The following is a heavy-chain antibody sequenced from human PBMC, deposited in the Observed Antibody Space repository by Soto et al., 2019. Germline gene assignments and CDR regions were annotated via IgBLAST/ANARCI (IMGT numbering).Heavy chain of an antibody. CDR2: IHYSRGT. D-gene: IGHD3-9*01. CDR3: AKVVKYDVLTGYYKGPDYYGMDV. J-gene: IGHJ6*02. Sequence: TLSLTCTVSGGSITSSGYYWGWIRRPPGKGLEWIGHIHYSRGTDYYPSLKSRLTISLDTSKNLFSLKLSSVTVADTAVYYCAKVVKYDVLTGYYKGPDYYGMDVWGQGTTVTVSS. CDR1: GGSITSSGYY. V-gene: IGHV4-30-4*08.